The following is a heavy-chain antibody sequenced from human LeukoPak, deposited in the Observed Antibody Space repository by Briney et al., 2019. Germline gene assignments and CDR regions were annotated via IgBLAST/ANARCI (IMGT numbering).Heavy chain of an antibody. Sequence: GGSLRLSCAASGFTFSSYWMSWVRQAPGKGLEWVANINKDGGEKYYVDSVKGRFTISRDNAKNSLYLQMNSLRADDTAVYYCARMDRRSSYWFDPWGQGTLVTVSS. CDR2: INKDGGEK. D-gene: IGHD6-6*01. J-gene: IGHJ5*02. V-gene: IGHV3-7*03. CDR1: GFTFSSYW. CDR3: ARMDRRSSYWFDP.